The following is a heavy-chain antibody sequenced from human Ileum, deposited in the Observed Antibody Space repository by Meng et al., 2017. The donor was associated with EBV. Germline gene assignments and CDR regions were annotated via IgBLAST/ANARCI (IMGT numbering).Heavy chain of an antibody. D-gene: IGHD2-2*01. CDR2: INAGNGNT. CDR1: GYTFTTFA. V-gene: IGHV1-3*01. Sequence: QVQLSQVGAEVNNPGDSVKVSCKASGYTFTTFAMPRVRQAPGQRLEWMGWINAGNGNTKYSEKFQSRVTITRDTAASTAYMELSSLRSEDTAVYYCARTGCSSSSCYDYWGQGTLVTVSS. J-gene: IGHJ4*02. CDR3: ARTGCSSSSCYDY.